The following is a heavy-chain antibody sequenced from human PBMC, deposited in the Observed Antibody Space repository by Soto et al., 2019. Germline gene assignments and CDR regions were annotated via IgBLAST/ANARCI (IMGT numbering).Heavy chain of an antibody. J-gene: IGHJ4*02. D-gene: IGHD3-16*01. CDR2: IYYSGTT. Sequence: QVQLQESGPGLVKPSETLSLTCTVSGGSISSYYWSWIRQPPGKGLEWIGYIYYSGTTNYNPSLKSRGTISVDTAKRQVSRKPSSVTAADTAVYYCAGEGAGGGFVDYWGQGTLVTVSS. CDR3: AGEGAGGGFVDY. V-gene: IGHV4-59*01. CDR1: GGSISSYY.